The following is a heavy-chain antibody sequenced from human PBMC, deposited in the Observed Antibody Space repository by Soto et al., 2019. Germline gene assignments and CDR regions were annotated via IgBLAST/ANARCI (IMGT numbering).Heavy chain of an antibody. CDR3: ARLEGLATISYSFDF. CDR2: IYYRGNA. J-gene: IGHJ4*02. Sequence: QLQLQESGPGLVKPSETLSLTCSVSDDSINSDKYYWGWIRQPPGKGLEWIGSIYYRGNAYYNPSLQTRATTSLAKSRRQVALKLNSVTAAASALYFCARLEGLATISYSFDFWGPGALVSVSS. D-gene: IGHD3-9*01. V-gene: IGHV4-39*01. CDR1: DDSINSDKYY.